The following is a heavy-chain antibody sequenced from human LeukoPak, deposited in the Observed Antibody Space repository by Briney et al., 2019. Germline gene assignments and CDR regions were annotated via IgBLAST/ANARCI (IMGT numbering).Heavy chain of an antibody. J-gene: IGHJ5*02. CDR3: ARRLTLGSPPGSWFDL. D-gene: IGHD3-10*01. V-gene: IGHV4-39*01. Sequence: PSETLSLTCTVSGGSIGSSSYCWDWIRQPPGKGLEWIGSIYYSGNTHYNPSLKSRVTISVDTSNSLFSLHVTSVTAADTAVYYCARRLTLGSPPGSWFDLWGQGTLVTVSS. CDR1: GGSIGSSSYC. CDR2: IYYSGNT.